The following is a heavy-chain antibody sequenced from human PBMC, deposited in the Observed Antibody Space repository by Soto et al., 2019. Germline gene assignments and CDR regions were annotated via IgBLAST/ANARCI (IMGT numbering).Heavy chain of an antibody. D-gene: IGHD5-12*01. V-gene: IGHV4-31*03. CDR2: IYYSGST. CDR3: AIDQGAGYSGYDRPLAPRWFDP. Sequence: PSETLSLTCTVSGGSISSGGYYWSWIRQHPGKGLEWIGYIYYSGSTYYNPSLKSRVTISVDTSKNQFSLKLSSVTAADTAVYYCAIDQGAGYSGYDRPLAPRWFDPWGQGTLVTVSS. J-gene: IGHJ5*02. CDR1: GGSISSGGYY.